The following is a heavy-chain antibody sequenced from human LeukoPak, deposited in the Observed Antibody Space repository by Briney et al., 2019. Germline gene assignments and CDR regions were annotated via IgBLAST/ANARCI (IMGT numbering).Heavy chain of an antibody. CDR1: GGSFSSYY. Sequence: KPSETLSLTCTVSGGSFSSYYWSWIRKPPGKGLVWIGYIYYSGSTNYNPSLKSRVTISVDTSKNQFSLRLSSVTAADTAVYYCACTKTTVTYFDYWGQGTLVTVSS. J-gene: IGHJ4*02. CDR3: ACTKTTVTYFDY. CDR2: IYYSGST. V-gene: IGHV4-59*01. D-gene: IGHD4-17*01.